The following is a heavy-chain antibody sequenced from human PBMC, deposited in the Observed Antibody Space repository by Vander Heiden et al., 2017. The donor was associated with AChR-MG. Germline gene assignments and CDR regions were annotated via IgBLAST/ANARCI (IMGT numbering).Heavy chain of an antibody. J-gene: IGHJ4*02. CDR1: GGTFSSYV. CDR3: ARDKAIDPYLVY. CDR2: IIPILGTA. Sequence: QVQLVQSGAEVKKPGSSVTVSCKASGGTFSSYVISWVRQAPGQGLEWMGRIIPILGTANYAQKFQGRVTITADKSTSTAYMELSSLRSEDTAVYYCARDKAIDPYLVYWGQGTLVTVSS. V-gene: IGHV1-69*04. D-gene: IGHD5-18*01.